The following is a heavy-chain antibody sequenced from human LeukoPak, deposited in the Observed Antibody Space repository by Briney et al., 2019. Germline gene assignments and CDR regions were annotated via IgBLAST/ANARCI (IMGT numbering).Heavy chain of an antibody. J-gene: IGHJ6*03. CDR2: IYTSGST. CDR3: ARARYSNYGDYYYMGV. Sequence: SETLSLTCTVSGGSISSGSYYWSWIRQPAGKGLEWIGRIYTSGSTNYNPSLKSRVTISVDTSKNQFSLKLSSVTAADTAVYYCARARYSNYGDYYYMGVWGKGTTVTVSS. D-gene: IGHD4-11*01. CDR1: GGSISSGSYY. V-gene: IGHV4-61*02.